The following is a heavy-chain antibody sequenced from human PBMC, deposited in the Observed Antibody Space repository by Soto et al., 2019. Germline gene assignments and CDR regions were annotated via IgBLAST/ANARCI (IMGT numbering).Heavy chain of an antibody. CDR3: ARHPHSKSRLLWFGAFDY. CDR2: IYYSGST. CDR1: YGSISSNNYY. J-gene: IGHJ4*02. D-gene: IGHD3-10*01. Sequence: QLQLQESGPGLVKPSETLSLTCTVSYGSISSNNYYWGWIRQPPGKGLEWIGSIYYSGSTYHNPSLKRRVTISVDTSKNQFSLKLYSVTAADTAVYHCARHPHSKSRLLWFGAFDYWGQGALVTVSS. V-gene: IGHV4-39*01.